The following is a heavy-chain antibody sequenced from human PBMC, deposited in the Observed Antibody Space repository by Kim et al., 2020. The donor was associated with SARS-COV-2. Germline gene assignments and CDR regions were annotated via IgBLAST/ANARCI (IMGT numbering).Heavy chain of an antibody. CDR3: ARGRRLILWFGELGDLDY. V-gene: IGHV4-34*01. D-gene: IGHD3-10*01. Sequence: SETLSLTCAVYGGSFSGYYWSWIRQPPGKGLEWIGEINHSGSTNYNPSLKSRVTISVDTSKNQFSLKLSSVTAADTAVYYCARGRRLILWFGELGDLDYWGQGTLVTVSS. CDR2: INHSGST. J-gene: IGHJ4*02. CDR1: GGSFSGYY.